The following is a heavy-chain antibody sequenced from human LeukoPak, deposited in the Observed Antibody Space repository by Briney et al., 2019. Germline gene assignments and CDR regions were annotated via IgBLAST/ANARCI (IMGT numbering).Heavy chain of an antibody. CDR2: ITGDGGST. Sequence: GSLRLSCAASGFTFSSYAMSWVRQAPGKGLEWVSAITGDGGSTFYADSVKGRFTISRDNSKNTLYLQMNSLRAEDTAVYYCARDRSGSYPNWFDPWGQGTLVTVSS. CDR1: GFTFSSYA. J-gene: IGHJ5*02. CDR3: ARDRSGSYPNWFDP. D-gene: IGHD3-10*01. V-gene: IGHV3-23*01.